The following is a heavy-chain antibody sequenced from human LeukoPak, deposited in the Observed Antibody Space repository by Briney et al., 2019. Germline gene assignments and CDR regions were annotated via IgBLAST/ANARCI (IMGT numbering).Heavy chain of an antibody. CDR1: GDSMSSDY. J-gene: IGHJ4*02. CDR3: ARTRTGD. V-gene: IGHV4-59*13. Sequence: PSETLSLTCTVSGDSMSSDYGSWIPEPPGKALECIGYIYPSGTTNYKPSLKSRVTMSVDTSKNQFSLRLTSVTAADTAVYYCARTRTGDWGQGTLVTVSS. D-gene: IGHD3/OR15-3a*01. CDR2: IYPSGTT.